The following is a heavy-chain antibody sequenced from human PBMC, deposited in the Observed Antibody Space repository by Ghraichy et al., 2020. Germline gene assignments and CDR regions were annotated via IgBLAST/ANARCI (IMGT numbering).Heavy chain of an antibody. CDR1: GGSISGYNNY. V-gene: IGHV4-39*01. J-gene: IGHJ4*02. CDR3: ARRPRMSPVTTKD. Sequence: SETRSLTCTVSGGSISGYNNYWGWVRQHPGKGLEWIGAIYYRGNTYHTPSIQSRVTISVDTSRNQFFLNQTSVTAADTAVYFCARRPRMSPVTTKDWCQATLVTVSS. CDR2: IYYRGNT. D-gene: IGHD4-17*01.